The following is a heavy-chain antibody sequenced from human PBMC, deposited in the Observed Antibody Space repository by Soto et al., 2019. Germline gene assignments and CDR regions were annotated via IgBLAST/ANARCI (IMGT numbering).Heavy chain of an antibody. V-gene: IGHV4-31*03. CDR1: GVSISSGGYY. Sequence: SETLSLTCTVSGVSISSGGYYWSWIRQHPGKGLEWIGYIYYSGSTYYNPSLKSRVTISVDTSKNQFSLKLSSVTAADTAVYYCARSLLSIDFWSDPPTKYYYYGMDVWGQGTTVTVSS. J-gene: IGHJ6*02. CDR2: IYYSGST. CDR3: ARSLLSIDFWSDPPTKYYYYGMDV. D-gene: IGHD3-3*01.